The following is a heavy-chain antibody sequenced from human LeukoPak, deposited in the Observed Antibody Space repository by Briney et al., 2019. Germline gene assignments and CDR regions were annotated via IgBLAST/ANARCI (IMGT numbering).Heavy chain of an antibody. Sequence: GRSLRLSCAASGFTFSSCGMHWVRQAPGKGLEWVAVIWYDGSNKYYADSVKGRFTISRDNSKNTLYLQMNSLRAEDTAVYYCARGGYYGDYVPMDYWGQGTLVTVSS. CDR1: GFTFSSCG. D-gene: IGHD4-17*01. J-gene: IGHJ4*02. V-gene: IGHV3-33*01. CDR3: ARGGYYGDYVPMDY. CDR2: IWYDGSNK.